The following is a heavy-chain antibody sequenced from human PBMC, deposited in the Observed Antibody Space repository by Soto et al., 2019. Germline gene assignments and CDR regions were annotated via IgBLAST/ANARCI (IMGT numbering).Heavy chain of an antibody. CDR1: GGSITNSSYC. CDR3: ARHVPPKNYVDAFDI. V-gene: IGHV4-39*01. CDR2: LCYSGST. Sequence: QLQLQESGPGLVKPSETLSLTCTVSGGSITNSSYCWGWLRQPPGKGLEWIGSLCYSGSTYYNPSLKSRNTIAVATSNNPVALKLSSVTAADTAVYYCARHVPPKNYVDAFDIWGKGTMLTVSS. D-gene: IGHD3-16*01. J-gene: IGHJ3*02.